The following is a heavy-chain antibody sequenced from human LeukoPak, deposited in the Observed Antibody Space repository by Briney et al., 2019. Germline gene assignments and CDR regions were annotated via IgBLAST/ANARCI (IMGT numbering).Heavy chain of an antibody. D-gene: IGHD2-15*01. CDR2: INIDGSTT. CDR1: GFTSSSYW. Sequence: PGGSLRLSCAASGFTSSSYWTQWVRQVPGKGLGWVSRINIDGSTTNYADSVKGRYTISRDNAKNTLSLQMNSLRAEDTAVYYCARKAIYGSAAFDIWGQGTMVTVSS. CDR3: ARKAIYGSAAFDI. V-gene: IGHV3-74*01. J-gene: IGHJ3*02.